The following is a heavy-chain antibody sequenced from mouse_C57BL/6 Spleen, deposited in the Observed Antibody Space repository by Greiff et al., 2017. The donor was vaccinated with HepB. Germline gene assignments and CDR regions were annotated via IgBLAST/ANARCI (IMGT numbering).Heavy chain of an antibody. CDR1: GYAFSSSW. Sequence: QVQLQQSGPELVKPGASVKISCKASGYAFSSSWMNWVKQRPGKGLEWIGRIYPGDGDTNYNGKFKGKATLTADKSSSTAYMQLSSLTSEDSAVYFCARAYYGSRVLDYWGQGTTLTVSS. D-gene: IGHD1-1*01. J-gene: IGHJ2*01. CDR3: ARAYYGSRVLDY. CDR2: IYPGDGDT. V-gene: IGHV1-82*01.